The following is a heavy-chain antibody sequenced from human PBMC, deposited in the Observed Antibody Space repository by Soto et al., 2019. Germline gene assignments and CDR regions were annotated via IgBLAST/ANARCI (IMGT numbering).Heavy chain of an antibody. Sequence: QVQLVESGGGVVQPGRSLRLSCAASGFTFSSYGMHWVRQAPGKGLEWVAVISYDGSNKYYADSVKGRFTISRDNSKNTLYLQMNSLRAEDTAVYYCVGGDSEGSYYYYGMDVWGQGTTVTVSS. D-gene: IGHD4-17*01. J-gene: IGHJ6*02. CDR2: ISYDGSNK. CDR3: VGGDSEGSYYYYGMDV. V-gene: IGHV3-30*03. CDR1: GFTFSSYG.